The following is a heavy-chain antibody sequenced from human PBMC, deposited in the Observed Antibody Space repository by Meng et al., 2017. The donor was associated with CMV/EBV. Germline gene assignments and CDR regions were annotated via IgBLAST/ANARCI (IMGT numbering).Heavy chain of an antibody. D-gene: IGHD3/OR15-3a*01. CDR1: GFTFSSYS. Sequence: GESLKISCAASGFTFSSYSMNWVRQDPGKGLEWVSSISSSSSYIYYADSVKGRFTISRDNAKNSLYLQMNSLRAEDTAVYYCATSPGTGSYWGQGTLVTVSS. CDR3: ATSPGTGSY. V-gene: IGHV3-21*01. CDR2: ISSSSSYI. J-gene: IGHJ4*02.